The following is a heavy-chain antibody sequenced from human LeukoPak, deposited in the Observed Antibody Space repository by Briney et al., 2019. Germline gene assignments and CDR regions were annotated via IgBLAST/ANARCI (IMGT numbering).Heavy chain of an antibody. J-gene: IGHJ3*01. D-gene: IGHD3/OR15-3a*01. V-gene: IGHV3-7*01. CDR1: GFTINQHA. CDR3: ARFGLPCSIDL. CDR2: IRPDGSAV. Sequence: PGGSLRLSCIASGFTINQHAMSWVRQAPVKGLEWVASIRPDGSAVFYVDSVKGQFTFSRDNAKNSLDLQMNSLRAEDTAVYYCARFGLPCSIDLWGQGTMVTVSS.